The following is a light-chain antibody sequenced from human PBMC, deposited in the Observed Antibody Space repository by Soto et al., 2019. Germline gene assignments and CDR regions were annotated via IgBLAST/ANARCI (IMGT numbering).Light chain of an antibody. J-gene: IGKJ2*01. CDR3: QQRSNWPRFT. V-gene: IGKV3-11*01. CDR1: LSVSNY. CDR2: DAS. Sequence: EIVLTQSPATLSLSPGERATLSCRASLSVSNYLAWYQQKPGQAPRLLIYDASNRATGIPARFSGSGSGTDFTLTISSLKPEDFTVYYCQQRSNWPRFTFGQGTKVEI.